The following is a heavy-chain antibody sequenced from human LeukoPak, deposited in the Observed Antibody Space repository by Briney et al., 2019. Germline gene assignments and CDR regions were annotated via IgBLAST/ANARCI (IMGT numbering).Heavy chain of an antibody. CDR3: ARGEGGNPSWYFDL. D-gene: IGHD4-23*01. J-gene: IGHJ2*01. Sequence: SETLSLTCAVYGGSFSGYYWSWIRQPPGKGLEWIGEINHSGSTNYNPSLKSRVTISVDTSKNQFSLKLSSVTAADTAVYYCARGEGGNPSWYFDLWGRSTLVTVSP. CDR2: INHSGST. CDR1: GGSFSGYY. V-gene: IGHV4-34*01.